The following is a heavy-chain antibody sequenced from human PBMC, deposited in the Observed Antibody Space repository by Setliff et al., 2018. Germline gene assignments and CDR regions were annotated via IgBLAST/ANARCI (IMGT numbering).Heavy chain of an antibody. CDR2: INHSGSP. D-gene: IGHD3-22*01. J-gene: IGHJ4*02. CDR3: RVWVDMIEVDS. CDR1: GASFSGTY. V-gene: IGHV4-34*01. Sequence: KPSETLSLTCAVYGASFSGTYCSWIRQSPGKGLEWIGEINHTGSPNWIGEINHSGSPNYSPSLKSRVTMSVDTSKNQFSLKLTSVTAADTAVYYCRVWVDMIEVDSWAQGTLVTVSS.